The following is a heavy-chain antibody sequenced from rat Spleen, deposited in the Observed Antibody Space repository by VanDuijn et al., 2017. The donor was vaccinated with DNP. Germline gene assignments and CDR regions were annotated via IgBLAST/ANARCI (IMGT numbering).Heavy chain of an antibody. CDR2: SSTSGGRI. J-gene: IGHJ4*01. Sequence: EVQLVESGGGLVQPGXXLQLSCXXXGXXXSDXXXAWXXXAPXXGLEXVATSSTSGGRIYYPDFVTGRFTISRDNARSSLYLQMNSLKSEDTASYYCARHKPSMDAWGQGTSVTVSS. D-gene: IGHD3-4*01. CDR3: ARHKPSMDA. CDR1: GXXXSDXX. V-gene: IGHV5-25*01.